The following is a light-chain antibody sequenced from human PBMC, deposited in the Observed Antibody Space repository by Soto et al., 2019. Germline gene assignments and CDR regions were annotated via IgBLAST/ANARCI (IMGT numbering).Light chain of an antibody. CDR1: QSVGNF. J-gene: IGKJ1*01. Sequence: DIQMTQSPSSLSASVGDRVTITCRASQSVGNFLNWYQQKPGLPPKYLIYAASNLQSGVPSRFSGSGSGTDFTLTISNLQPEDVATYDCQQSFTTWTFGQGTKVEVK. V-gene: IGKV1-39*01. CDR2: AAS. CDR3: QQSFTTWT.